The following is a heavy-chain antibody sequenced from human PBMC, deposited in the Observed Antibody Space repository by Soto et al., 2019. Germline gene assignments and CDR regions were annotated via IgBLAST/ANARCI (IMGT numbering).Heavy chain of an antibody. D-gene: IGHD5-12*01. Sequence: ESGGGLIPPGGSLRLSCEVSGFSVTANYMSWVRQAPGKGLEWVSVIYSGGSTYYIDSVKGRFSISRDISKNTLYLQMNSLRAEDTAVYYCHGYGYWGQGTLVTVSS. CDR3: HGYGY. CDR2: IYSGGST. V-gene: IGHV3-53*01. J-gene: IGHJ4*02. CDR1: GFSVTANY.